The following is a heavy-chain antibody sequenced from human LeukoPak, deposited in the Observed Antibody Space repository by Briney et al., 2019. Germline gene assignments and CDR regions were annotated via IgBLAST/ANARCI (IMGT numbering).Heavy chain of an antibody. CDR2: ISSDGSNK. V-gene: IGHV3-30*04. J-gene: IGHJ3*02. CDR1: GFTFSSYA. D-gene: IGHD3-3*01. CDR3: ASSRMTIYGVVNDAFDI. Sequence: QSGGSLRLSCAASGFTFSSYAMHWVGRAQGKGLEGVAAISSDGSNKYSEHGRFTISRDNSKNTLYLQMISLRAEDTAVYYCASSRMTIYGVVNDAFDIWGQGTMVTVSS.